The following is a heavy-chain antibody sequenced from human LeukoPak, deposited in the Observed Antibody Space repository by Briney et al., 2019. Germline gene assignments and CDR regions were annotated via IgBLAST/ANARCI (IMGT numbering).Heavy chain of an antibody. D-gene: IGHD2-2*01. CDR3: ARVIAPAATHDAFDI. CDR1: GFTFSSYA. V-gene: IGHV3-7*04. CDR2: IKQDGSEK. J-gene: IGHJ3*02. Sequence: GGSLRLSCAASGFTFSSYAMSWVRQAPGKGLEWVANIKQDGSEKYYVDSVKGRFTISRDNAKNSLYLQMNSLRAEDTAVYYCARVIAPAATHDAFDIWGQGTMVTVSS.